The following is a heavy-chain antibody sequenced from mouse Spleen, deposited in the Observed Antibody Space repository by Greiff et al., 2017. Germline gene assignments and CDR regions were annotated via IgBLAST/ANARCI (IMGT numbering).Heavy chain of an antibody. CDR2: IWSDGST. J-gene: IGHJ4*01. Sequence: QVQLKESGPGLVAPSQSLSITCTVSGFSLTSYGVHWVRQPPGKGLEWLVVIWSDGSTTYNSALKSRLSISKDNSKSQVFLKMNSLQTDDTAMYYCARNIYYDYYYAMDYWGQGTSVTVSS. CDR1: GFSLTSYG. D-gene: IGHD2-4*01. V-gene: IGHV2-6*02. CDR3: ARNIYYDYYYAMDY.